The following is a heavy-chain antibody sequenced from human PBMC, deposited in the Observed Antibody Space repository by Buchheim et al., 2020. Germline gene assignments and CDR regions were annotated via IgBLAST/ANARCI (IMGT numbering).Heavy chain of an antibody. J-gene: IGHJ6*02. CDR3: ARGHLLSCGGSHGYGMDV. Sequence: QVQLQESGPGLVKPSGTLSLTCSVSGGSISSSDWWTWVRQPPGKGLEWIGVIFHSGITNYNPSLQSRLTISVDKAKGSFYLNLSSMTAADTAVYYCARGHLLSCGGSHGYGMDVWGRGTT. V-gene: IGHV4-4*02. D-gene: IGHD3-10*01. CDR1: GGSISSSDW. CDR2: IFHSGIT.